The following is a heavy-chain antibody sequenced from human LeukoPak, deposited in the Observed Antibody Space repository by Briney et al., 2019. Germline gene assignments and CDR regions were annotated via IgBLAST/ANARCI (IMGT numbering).Heavy chain of an antibody. J-gene: IGHJ5*02. CDR1: GYTFTSYY. CDR2: INPSGGST. V-gene: IGHV1-46*01. CDR3: AIGGNGVFPYNWFDP. Sequence: ASVKLSCKASGYTFTSYYMHWVRQAPGQGLEWMGIINPSGGSTSYAQKFQGRVTMTRDMSTSTVYMELSSLRSEDTAVYYCAIGGNGVFPYNWFDPWGQGTLVTVSS. D-gene: IGHD2-8*01.